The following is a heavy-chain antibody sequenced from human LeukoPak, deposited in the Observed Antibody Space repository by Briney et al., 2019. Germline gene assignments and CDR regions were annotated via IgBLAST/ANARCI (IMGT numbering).Heavy chain of an antibody. CDR3: AKDREGTTFDN. CDR2: ISSSSSTI. V-gene: IGHV3-48*01. D-gene: IGHD1-7*01. Sequence: GGSLRLSCAASGFTFSSYSMNWVRQAPGKGLEWVSYISSSSSTIYYADSVKGRFTISRDNAKNTLYLQMNSLRVEDTAVYYCAKDREGTTFDNWGQGTLATVSS. J-gene: IGHJ4*02. CDR1: GFTFSSYS.